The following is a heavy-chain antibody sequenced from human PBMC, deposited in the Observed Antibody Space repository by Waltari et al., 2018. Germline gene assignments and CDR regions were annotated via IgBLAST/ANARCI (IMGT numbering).Heavy chain of an antibody. Sequence: QLQLQESGPGLVKPSETLSLTCTVSGGSISSSSYYWGWIRQPPGKGLEWIGSSYSRGSTTYNPSLKSRVTISVATSKNQFSLKLSSVTAADTAVYYCARLPDDYVWGSYTPWGQGTLVTVSS. CDR2: SYSRGST. CDR1: GGSISSSSYY. V-gene: IGHV4-39*01. J-gene: IGHJ5*02. D-gene: IGHD3-16*01. CDR3: ARLPDDYVWGSYTP.